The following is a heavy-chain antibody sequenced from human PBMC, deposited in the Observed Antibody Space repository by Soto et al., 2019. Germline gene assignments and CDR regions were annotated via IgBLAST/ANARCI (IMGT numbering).Heavy chain of an antibody. Sequence: QVQLQESGPGLVKPSQTLSLTCTVSGGSISSGGYYWSWIRQHPGKGLEWIGYIYYSGSTYYNPSLMSRVTISVDTSKNQFSLKLSSVTAADTAVYYCAREAVSPGEHAHDWGQGTLVTVSS. CDR1: GGSISSGGYY. V-gene: IGHV4-31*03. J-gene: IGHJ4*02. CDR2: IYYSGST. CDR3: AREAVSPGEHAHD. D-gene: IGHD4-17*01.